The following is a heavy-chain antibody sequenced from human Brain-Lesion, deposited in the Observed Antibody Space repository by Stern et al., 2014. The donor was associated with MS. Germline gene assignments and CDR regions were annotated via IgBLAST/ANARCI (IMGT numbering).Heavy chain of an antibody. Sequence: VQLVESGAEVKKPGASVKVSCKASGYTFTSYYMHWVRQTPGQGLEWMGIINPSGGSTSYAQKFQGRVTMTRDTSTSTVYMELSSLRSEDTAVYYCATSSRDGHNLGYWGQGTLVTVSS. CDR3: ATSSRDGHNLGY. CDR2: INPSGGST. D-gene: IGHD5-24*01. J-gene: IGHJ4*02. CDR1: GYTFTSYY. V-gene: IGHV1-46*01.